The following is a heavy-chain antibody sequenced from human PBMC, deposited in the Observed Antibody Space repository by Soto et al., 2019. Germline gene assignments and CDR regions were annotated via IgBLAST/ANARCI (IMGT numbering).Heavy chain of an antibody. CDR1: VFSVSARGVG. V-gene: IGHV2-5*01. J-gene: IGHJ4*02. Sequence: SGPTLVNPTQPLTLTCALSVFSVSARGVGVGWIRQPPGKALEWLAIIYWNDDKLYRPSLQGRLTITKDTSKNQVVLTMTNMDPVDTATYYCAHSPWGAAPDYWGQGTPVTVSS. CDR3: AHSPWGAAPDY. CDR2: IYWNDDK. D-gene: IGHD3-16*01.